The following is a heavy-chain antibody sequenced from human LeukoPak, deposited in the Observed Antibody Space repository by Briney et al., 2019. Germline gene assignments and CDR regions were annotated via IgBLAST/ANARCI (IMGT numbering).Heavy chain of an antibody. V-gene: IGHV1-2*02. J-gene: IGHJ5*02. Sequence: ASVKVSCKASGYTFTGYYMHWVRQAPGQGLEWMGWINPNSGGTNYAQKFQGRVTMTRDTSISTAYRELSRLRSDDTAVYYCARAGPFVVVPAAWFDPWGQGTLVTVSS. CDR3: ARAGPFVVVPAAWFDP. CDR1: GYTFTGYY. D-gene: IGHD2-2*01. CDR2: INPNSGGT.